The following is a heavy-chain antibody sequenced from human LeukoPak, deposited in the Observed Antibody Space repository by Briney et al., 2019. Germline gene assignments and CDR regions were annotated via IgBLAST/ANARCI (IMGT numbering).Heavy chain of an antibody. D-gene: IGHD4-17*01. V-gene: IGHV4-59*01. J-gene: IGHJ6*02. CDR1: GGSIGNYY. CDR3: AREDPQTTVPEGLDV. Sequence: PSETLSLTCTVSGGSIGNYYWSWLRQPPRKGQEWIGYIYFSGTTNINPSLKSRVTISVDMSKTQLSLKLSSVTAADTAVYYCAREDPQTTVPEGLDVWGQGTTVTVSS. CDR2: IYFSGTT.